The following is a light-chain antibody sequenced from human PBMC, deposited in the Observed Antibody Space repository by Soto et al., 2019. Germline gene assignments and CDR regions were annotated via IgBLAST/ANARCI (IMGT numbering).Light chain of an antibody. V-gene: IGLV2-14*01. Sequence: QSALTQPASVSGSPGQSITISCTGTSSDVGGYDFVSWYQQHPGKAPKLIIYEVSNRPSGVSNRFSGSKSGNTASLTISGLQAEDGADYYCNSYTSATARVFGGGTKLTVL. J-gene: IGLJ3*02. CDR3: NSYTSATARV. CDR1: SSDVGGYDF. CDR2: EVS.